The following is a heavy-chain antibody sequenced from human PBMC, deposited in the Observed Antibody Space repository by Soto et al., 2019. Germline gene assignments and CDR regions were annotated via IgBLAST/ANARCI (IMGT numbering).Heavy chain of an antibody. CDR3: AGGDSIFGVVMGGTRFDP. D-gene: IGHD3-3*01. V-gene: IGHV3-11*01. J-gene: IGHJ5*02. CDR1: GFTFSDYY. CDR2: INNGGETI. Sequence: PGGSLRLSCASSGFTFSDYYMSCVRHSPGKWLEWVSYINNGGETIYYADSVKGRFTMSRDNAKNSVYLQINSLRAQDTAVYYWAGGDSIFGVVMGGTRFDPGGRGYLVTVYS.